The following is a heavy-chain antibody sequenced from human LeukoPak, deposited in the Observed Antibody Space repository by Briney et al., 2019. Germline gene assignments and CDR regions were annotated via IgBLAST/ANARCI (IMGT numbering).Heavy chain of an antibody. CDR2: ISGSGGST. CDR1: GFTFSSYG. CDR3: AKSITVAFSRSAFDI. V-gene: IGHV3-23*01. D-gene: IGHD4-23*01. Sequence: PGGSLRLSCAASGFTFSSYGMSWVRQAPGKGLEWVSAISGSGGSTYYADSVKGRFTISRDNSKNTLYLQMNSLRAEDTAVYYCAKSITVAFSRSAFDIWGQGTMVTVSS. J-gene: IGHJ3*02.